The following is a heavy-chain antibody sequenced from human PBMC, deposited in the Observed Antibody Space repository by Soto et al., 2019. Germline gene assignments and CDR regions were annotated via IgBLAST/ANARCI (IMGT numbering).Heavy chain of an antibody. J-gene: IGHJ5*01. V-gene: IGHV4-4*02. CDR2: VHISGHS. D-gene: IGHD1-1*01. CDR3: ARVRQGCSANNCYFDP. CDR1: GGSVRAPDW. Sequence: QVHLQKSGPGLVAPSGTLSLTCTLSGGSVRAPDWWKWVRQSPDKGLEWIAEVHISGHSNYNPSLRSRVNVSIDSSKNQFYLNLNSVTAADTAIYYCARVRQGCSANNCYFDPWGQGTQVTISS.